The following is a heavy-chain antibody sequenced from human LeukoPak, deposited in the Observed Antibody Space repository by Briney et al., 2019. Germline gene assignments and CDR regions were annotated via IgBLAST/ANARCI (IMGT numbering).Heavy chain of an antibody. D-gene: IGHD2-2*01. CDR3: ARAGRYCSSTSCFDY. Sequence: GGSLRLSCAASGFSFSGYAMSWVRQAPGKGLEWVSSISGTGGSTYYADSVKGRFTISRDNSKNTLYLQMNSLRAEDTAVYYCARAGRYCSSTSCFDYWGQGTLVTVSS. J-gene: IGHJ4*02. CDR1: GFSFSGYA. CDR2: ISGTGGST. V-gene: IGHV3-23*01.